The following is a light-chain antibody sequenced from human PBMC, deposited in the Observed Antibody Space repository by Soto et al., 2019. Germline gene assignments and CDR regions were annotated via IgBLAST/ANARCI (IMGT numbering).Light chain of an antibody. CDR1: SSNIGNNH. V-gene: IGLV1-51*01. CDR2: ENN. J-gene: IGLJ3*02. Sequence: QSVLTQPPSVSAAPGQKVTISCSGSSSNIGNNHVSWYQQFPRTAPKLLIYENNKRPSGIPDRFSGSKSGTSATLGITGLQAGDEADFYCGTWDDNLYAGVFAGGTKLTVL. CDR3: GTWDDNLYAGV.